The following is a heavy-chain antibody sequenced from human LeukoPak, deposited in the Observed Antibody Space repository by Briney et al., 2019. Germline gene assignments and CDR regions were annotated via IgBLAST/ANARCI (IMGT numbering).Heavy chain of an antibody. D-gene: IGHD6-19*01. J-gene: IGHJ3*01. CDR2: INPYDDST. V-gene: IGHV1-18*01. CDR1: GYSFSTFG. Sequence: GDSAKVSCKASGYSFSTFGITWVRQAPGQGLEWMGWINPYDDSTAYGQKFEGRVTMTRDTSTKTAYMELRSLKSDDSALYYCAKVDPPIAVGAPGDAFDLWGEGTMVIVS. CDR3: AKVDPPIAVGAPGDAFDL.